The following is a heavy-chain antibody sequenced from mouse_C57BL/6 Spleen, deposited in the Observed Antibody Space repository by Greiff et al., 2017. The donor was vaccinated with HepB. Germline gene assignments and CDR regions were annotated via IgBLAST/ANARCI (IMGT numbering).Heavy chain of an antibody. CDR1: GYSFTDYN. V-gene: IGHV1-39*01. D-gene: IGHD4-1*01. CDR2: INPNYGTT. Sequence: EVKLMESGPELVKPGASVKISCKASGYSFTDYNMNWVKQSNGKSLEWIGVINPNYGTTSYNQKFKGKATLTVDQSSSTAYMQLNSLTSEDSAVYDCARLGVQGLGRAMDYWGQGTSVTVSS. CDR3: ARLGVQGLGRAMDY. J-gene: IGHJ4*01.